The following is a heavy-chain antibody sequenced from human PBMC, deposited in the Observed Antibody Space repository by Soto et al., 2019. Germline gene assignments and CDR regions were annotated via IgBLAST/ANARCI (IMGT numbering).Heavy chain of an antibody. D-gene: IGHD6-19*01. V-gene: IGHV3-23*01. CDR1: GLTFSSYA. CDR2: ISGSGGRT. Sequence: GGSLRLSCAASGLTFSSYAMSWVRQAPGKGLEWVSAISGSGGRTYSADSVKGRFTISRDNSKNTLYLQTNSLRAEDTAVYYCARDRAQGPVQGYFDYWGQGTLVTVSS. J-gene: IGHJ4*02. CDR3: ARDRAQGPVQGYFDY.